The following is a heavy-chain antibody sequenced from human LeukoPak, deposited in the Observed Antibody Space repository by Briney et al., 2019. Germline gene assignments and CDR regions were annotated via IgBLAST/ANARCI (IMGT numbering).Heavy chain of an antibody. J-gene: IGHJ4*02. Sequence: GGSLRLSCAASGFTFSSYSMNWVRQAPGKGLEWVSSISSSSSYIYYADSVKGRFTISRDNAKSSLYLQMNSLRAEDTAVYYCARELDTAMTDYWGQGTLVTVSS. CDR2: ISSSSSYI. CDR3: ARELDTAMTDY. CDR1: GFTFSSYS. D-gene: IGHD5-18*01. V-gene: IGHV3-21*01.